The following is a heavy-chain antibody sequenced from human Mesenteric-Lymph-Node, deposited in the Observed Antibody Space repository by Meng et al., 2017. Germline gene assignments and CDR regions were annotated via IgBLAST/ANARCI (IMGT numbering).Heavy chain of an antibody. J-gene: IGHJ5*02. CDR2: IHSSGST. D-gene: IGHD3-10*01. V-gene: IGHV4-30-4*01. CDR1: GASISIGDYY. CDR3: ARASYGSGSPLGESWFDP. Sequence: QRRRPGAAHGLGKPSQTPSLTCSVSGASISIGDYYWSWIRQPPGKGLEWIGYIHSSGSTYYNPSLRSRLTISVDTSKNQFSLKLSSVTAADTAVYYCARASYGSGSPLGESWFDPWGQGTLVTVSS.